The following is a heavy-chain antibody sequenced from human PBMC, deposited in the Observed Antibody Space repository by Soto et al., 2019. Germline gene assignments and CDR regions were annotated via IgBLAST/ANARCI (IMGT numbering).Heavy chain of an antibody. D-gene: IGHD3-10*01. CDR1: GFSLSTSGVG. CDR2: IYWYDDK. J-gene: IGHJ5*02. V-gene: IGHV2-5*01. Sequence: QITLKESGPTLVKPTQTLTLTCTFSGFSLSTSGVGVGWIRQPPGKALEWLALIYWYDDKRYSPSLKSRLTITKDTYKNQVVLTMTDMDPVDTATYYCAHRHGSGSYYSWFDPWGQGTLVTVSS. CDR3: AHRHGSGSYYSWFDP.